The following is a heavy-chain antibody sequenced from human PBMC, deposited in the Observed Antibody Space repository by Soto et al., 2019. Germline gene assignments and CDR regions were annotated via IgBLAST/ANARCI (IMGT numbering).Heavy chain of an antibody. Sequence: GSLRLSCAASGFAFRSYNMNWVRQAPGKGLECVASISSGSSNIYYADSVKGRFTISRDNAKNSLFLQMDSLRAEDSAVYYCASATVVAATFDFWGQGTLVTVSS. J-gene: IGHJ4*02. CDR3: ASATVVAATFDF. D-gene: IGHD2-15*01. CDR1: GFAFRSYN. CDR2: ISSGSSNI. V-gene: IGHV3-21*01.